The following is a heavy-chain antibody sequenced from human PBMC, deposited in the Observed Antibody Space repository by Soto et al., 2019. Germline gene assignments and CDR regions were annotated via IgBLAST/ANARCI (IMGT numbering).Heavy chain of an antibody. V-gene: IGHV3-33*01. CDR1: GFTFSSYG. CDR3: ARSGSYYDPRTYYFDY. J-gene: IGHJ4*02. CDR2: IWYDGSNK. Sequence: GGSLRLSCAASGFTFSSYGMHWVRQAPGKGLEWVAVIWYDGSNKYYADSVKGRFTISRDNSKNTLYLQMNSLRAEDTAVYYCARSGSYYDPRTYYFDYWGQGTLVTVSS. D-gene: IGHD1-26*01.